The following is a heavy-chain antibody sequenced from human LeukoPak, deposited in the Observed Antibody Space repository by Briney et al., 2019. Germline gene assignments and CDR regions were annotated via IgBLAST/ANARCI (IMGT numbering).Heavy chain of an antibody. CDR1: GFTFSSYG. V-gene: IGHV3-33*08. J-gene: IGHJ6*02. Sequence: PGGSLRLSCAASGFTFSSYGMHWVRQAPGKGLEWVAVIWYDGSNKYYADSVKGRFTISRDNSKNTLYLQMNSLRAEDTAVYYCARDPPPRFFYYYYGMDVWGQGTTVTVSS. CDR3: ARDPPPRFFYYYYGMDV. CDR2: IWYDGSNK.